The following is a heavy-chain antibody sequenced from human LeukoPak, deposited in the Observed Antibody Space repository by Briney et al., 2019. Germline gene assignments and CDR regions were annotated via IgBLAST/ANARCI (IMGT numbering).Heavy chain of an antibody. CDR2: ISGSGGST. J-gene: IGHJ4*02. D-gene: IGHD3-9*01. Sequence: PGGSLRLSCAASGFIFRSYGMSWVRQAPGKGLEWVSGISGSGGSTYYADYVKGRFTISRDNSKNTLYLQMSSLRAEDTAIYYCVKAGADRGLRDFDWSIWEWGQGTLVTVSS. CDR3: VKAGADRGLRDFDWSIWE. CDR1: GFIFRSYG. V-gene: IGHV3-23*01.